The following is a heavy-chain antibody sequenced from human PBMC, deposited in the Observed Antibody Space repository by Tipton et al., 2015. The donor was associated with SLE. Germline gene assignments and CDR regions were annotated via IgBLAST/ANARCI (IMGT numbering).Heavy chain of an antibody. J-gene: IGHJ3*02. D-gene: IGHD6-19*01. CDR3: ARPSSGWSDAFDI. Sequence: LRLSCTVSGGSISSSSYYWGWIRQPPGKGLEWIGSIYYSGSTYYNPSLKSRVTISVDTSKDQFSLKLSSVTAADTAVYYCARPSSGWSDAFDIWGQGTMVTVSS. CDR1: GGSISSSSYY. CDR2: IYYSGST. V-gene: IGHV4-39*07.